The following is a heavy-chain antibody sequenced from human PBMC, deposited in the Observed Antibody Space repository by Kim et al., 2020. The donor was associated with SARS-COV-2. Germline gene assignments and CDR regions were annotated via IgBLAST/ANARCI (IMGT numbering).Heavy chain of an antibody. Sequence: SVKVSCKASGGTFSSYAISWVRQAPGQGLEWMGGIIPIFGTANYAQKFQGRVTITADESTSTAYMELSSLRSEDTAVYYCARARGRAGRCQQLVTNCYYYGMDVWGQGTTVTVSS. CDR3: ARARGRAGRCQQLVTNCYYYGMDV. D-gene: IGHD6-13*01. J-gene: IGHJ6*02. CDR2: IIPIFGTA. CDR1: GGTFSSYA. V-gene: IGHV1-69*13.